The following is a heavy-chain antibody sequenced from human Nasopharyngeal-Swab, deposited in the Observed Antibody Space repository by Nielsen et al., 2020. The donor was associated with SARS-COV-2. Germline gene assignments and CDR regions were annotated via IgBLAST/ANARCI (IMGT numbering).Heavy chain of an antibody. V-gene: IGHV3-21*01. Sequence: GGSLRLSCAASGFTFSSYSMNWVRQAPGKGLEWVSSISSSSSCIYYADSVKGRFTISRDNAKNSLYLQMNSLRAEDTAVYYCARDQAYYDSSGLDYWGQGTLVTVSS. D-gene: IGHD3-22*01. CDR3: ARDQAYYDSSGLDY. J-gene: IGHJ4*02. CDR1: GFTFSSYS. CDR2: ISSSSSCI.